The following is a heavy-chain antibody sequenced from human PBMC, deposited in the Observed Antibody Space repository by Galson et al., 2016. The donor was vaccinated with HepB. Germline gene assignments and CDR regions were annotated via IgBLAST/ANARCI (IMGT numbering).Heavy chain of an antibody. CDR2: INPSGADG. J-gene: IGHJ4*02. V-gene: IGHV1-46*01. CDR1: GFTFTLHF. CDR3: AKDLAPGAVTGAFAS. D-gene: IGHD6-19*01. Sequence: SVKVSCKASGFTFTLHFMHWVRQAPGQGLEWMGVINPSGADGNYAQKFQGRVTITRDTSTDIVYMEMSSLRSEATAVYYCAKDLAPGAVTGAFASWGQGTLVTVSS.